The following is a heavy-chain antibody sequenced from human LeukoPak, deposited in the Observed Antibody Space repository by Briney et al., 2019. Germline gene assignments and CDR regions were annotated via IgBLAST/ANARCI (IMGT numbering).Heavy chain of an antibody. D-gene: IGHD5-18*01. CDR3: ARENTAMVSLIDY. Sequence: PSETLSLTCTVSGGSISSSSYYWGWIRQPPGKGLEWIGSIYYSGSTYYNPSLKSRVTISVDTSKNQFSLKLSSVTAADTAVYYCARENTAMVSLIDYWGQGTLVTVSS. V-gene: IGHV4-39*07. J-gene: IGHJ4*02. CDR1: GGSISSSSYY. CDR2: IYYSGST.